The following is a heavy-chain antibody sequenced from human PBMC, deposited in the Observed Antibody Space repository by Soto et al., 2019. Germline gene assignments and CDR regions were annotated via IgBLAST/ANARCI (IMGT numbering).Heavy chain of an antibody. J-gene: IGHJ5*02. Sequence: ASVKVSCKASGYTFTNYGINWVRQAPGQGLEWMGWISAYNGNTNYAQSLQGRVTMTTDTFTNIAYMELRSLRADDTAVYYCAKMYRGYSGYIQSWGQGTLVTVSS. D-gene: IGHD5-12*01. CDR2: ISAYNGNT. CDR3: AKMYRGYSGYIQS. CDR1: GYTFTNYG. V-gene: IGHV1-18*01.